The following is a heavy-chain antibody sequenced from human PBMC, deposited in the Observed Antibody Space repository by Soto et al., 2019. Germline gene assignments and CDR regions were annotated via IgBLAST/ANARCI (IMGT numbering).Heavy chain of an antibody. CDR1: GFTFSSYW. V-gene: IGHV3-74*01. J-gene: IGHJ2*01. D-gene: IGHD3-10*01. CDR3: ASAGPFSSESPYWYFDL. Sequence: GGSLRLSCAASGFTFSSYWMHWVRQAPGKGLVWVSRINSDGSSTSYADSVKGRFTISRDNAKNTLYLQMNSLRAEDTAVYYCASAGPFSSESPYWYFDLWGLGTLVTVSS. CDR2: INSDGSST.